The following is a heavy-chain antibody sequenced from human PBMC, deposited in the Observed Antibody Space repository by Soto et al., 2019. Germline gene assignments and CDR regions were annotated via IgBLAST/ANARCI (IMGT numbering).Heavy chain of an antibody. V-gene: IGHV1-69*06. D-gene: IGHD2-21*02. CDR2: IIPIFGRA. CDR3: ARDPTVYNCGGDCYHP. CDR1: GGTFSSYA. Sequence: QVQLVQSGAEVKKPGSSVKVSCKASGGTFSSYAISWVRQAPGQGLEWMGGIIPIFGRANYAQKFQGRVTITADKSTSTAYMELSSLRSEDTAVYYCARDPTVYNCGGDCYHPWGQGTLVTVSS. J-gene: IGHJ5*02.